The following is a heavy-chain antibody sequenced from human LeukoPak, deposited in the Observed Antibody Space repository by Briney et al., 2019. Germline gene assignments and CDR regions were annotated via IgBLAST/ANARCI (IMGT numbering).Heavy chain of an antibody. CDR2: IKQDGSEK. D-gene: IGHD4-17*01. J-gene: IGHJ4*02. CDR3: AGDYGDSDY. CDR1: GFTFSSYW. V-gene: IGHV3-7*01. Sequence: PGGSLRLSCAASGFTFSSYWMHWVRQPPGKGLEWVANIKQDGSEKYYVDSVKGRFTISRDNAKNSLYLQMNSLRAEDTAVYYCAGDYGDSDYWGQGTLVTVSS.